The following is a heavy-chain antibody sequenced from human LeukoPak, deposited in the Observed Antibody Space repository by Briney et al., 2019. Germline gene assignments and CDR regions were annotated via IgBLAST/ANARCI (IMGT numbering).Heavy chain of an antibody. CDR2: IKPDGSEK. CDR1: GFTFSSYW. V-gene: IGHV3-7*01. Sequence: GGSLRLSCAASGFTFSSYWMSGVRESPGKGREWVANIKPDGSEKYFMDSVKGRFTISRDNAKNALYLEMNSLRAEDTAEYFCARERMYSGSGSTYPYYDYWGQGTLVTVSS. D-gene: IGHD3-10*01. CDR3: ARERMYSGSGSTYPYYDY. J-gene: IGHJ4*02.